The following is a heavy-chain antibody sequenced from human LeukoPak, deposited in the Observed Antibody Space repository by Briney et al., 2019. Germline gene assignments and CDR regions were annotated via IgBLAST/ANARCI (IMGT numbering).Heavy chain of an antibody. CDR1: GDIVSSNSAA. V-gene: IGHV6-1*01. CDR2: TYYRSKWYN. J-gene: IGHJ4*02. D-gene: IGHD3-10*01. CDR3: AREWSLWFGELLQPLDY. Sequence: SQTLSLTCAISGDIVSSNSAAWNWIRQSPSRGLEWLGRTYYRSKWYNDYAVSVKSRITINPDTSKNQFSLQLNSVTPEDTAVYYCAREWSLWFGELLQPLDYWGQGTLVTVSS.